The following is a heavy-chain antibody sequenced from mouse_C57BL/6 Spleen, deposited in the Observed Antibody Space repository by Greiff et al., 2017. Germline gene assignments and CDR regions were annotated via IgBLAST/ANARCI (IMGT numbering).Heavy chain of an antibody. V-gene: IGHV1-55*01. CDR3: ARGYYY. D-gene: IGHD1-2*01. CDR2: IYPGSGST. J-gene: IGHJ3*01. CDR1: GYTFTSYW. Sequence: QVQLQQPGAELVKPGASVQMSCKASGYTFTSYWITWVKQRPGQGLEWIGDIYPGSGSTNYNEKFKSKATLPVDPSSSTAYMQLRCLTSAASAVYSCARGYYYWGPGTLVTVSA.